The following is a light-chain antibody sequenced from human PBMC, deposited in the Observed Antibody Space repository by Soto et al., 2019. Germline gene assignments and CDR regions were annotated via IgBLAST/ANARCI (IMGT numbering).Light chain of an antibody. CDR1: QSISRN. J-gene: IGKJ2*01. CDR2: AAR. V-gene: IGKV1-39*01. Sequence: DIQLTQSPSSLSPSVGDRITLSCRASQSISRNLNWYQQMPGKAPSLLIYAARDLQSGVPGRFSGSGSGTEFNLTISSLQREDLAADYCQQSHSTPYTFGQGTKLEI. CDR3: QQSHSTPYT.